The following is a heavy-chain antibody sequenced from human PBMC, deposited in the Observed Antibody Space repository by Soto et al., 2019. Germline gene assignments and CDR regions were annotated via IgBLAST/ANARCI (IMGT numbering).Heavy chain of an antibody. CDR1: GYIFVNYG. V-gene: IGHV1-18*01. J-gene: IGHJ6*02. CDR3: VMVDNYVTPTPQDV. CDR2: ISPYTGNT. D-gene: IGHD3-16*01. Sequence: QVQLVQSGDEVKKPGASVKVSCKASGYIFVNYGIAWVRQAPGQGLEWMGWISPYTGNTHSATRIQGRLTMTTDTPTSTAYRVLGSLTSDDPAVYYCVMVDNYVTPTPQDVWGQGTTVTVSS.